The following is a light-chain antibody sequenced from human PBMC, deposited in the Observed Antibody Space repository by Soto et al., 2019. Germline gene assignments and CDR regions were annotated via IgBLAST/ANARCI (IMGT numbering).Light chain of an antibody. V-gene: IGLV2-14*01. CDR3: SSYTSSSGPLYVV. Sequence: QSALTQPASVSGSPGQSITISCTGTSSDVGGYNYVSWYQQHPGKAPKLMIYDVSNRPSGVSNRFSGSKSGNTASLTISGLQAEDEADYYCSSYTSSSGPLYVVFGGGTKLTVL. CDR1: SSDVGGYNY. J-gene: IGLJ2*01. CDR2: DVS.